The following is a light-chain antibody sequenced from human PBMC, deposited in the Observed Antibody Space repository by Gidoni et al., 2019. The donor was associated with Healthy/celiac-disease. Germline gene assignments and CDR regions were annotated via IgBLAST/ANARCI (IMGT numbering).Light chain of an antibody. CDR1: QSVLYSSNNKNY. CDR2: CAS. J-gene: IGKJ2*01. CDR3: QQYYSTPYT. V-gene: IGKV4-1*01. Sequence: DILMTQSPDSLAVSLGERGTINCKSSQSVLYSSNNKNYLAWYQQKPGQPPKLLIYCASTRESGVPDRFSGSGSGTDFTLTISSLQAEDVAVYYCQQYYSTPYTFGQGTKLEIK.